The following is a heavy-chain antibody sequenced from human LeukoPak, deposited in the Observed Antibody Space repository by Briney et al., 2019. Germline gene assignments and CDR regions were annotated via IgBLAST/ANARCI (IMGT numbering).Heavy chain of an antibody. V-gene: IGHV4-61*01. CDR1: GGSVSSGSYY. Sequence: PSETLSLTCTVSGGSVSSGSYYWSWIRQPPGKGLEWIGYIYYSGSTNYNPSLKSRVTISVDTSKNQFSLKLSSVTAADTAVYYCARALGGPTVTHFDYWGQGNLVTVSS. CDR2: IYYSGST. J-gene: IGHJ4*02. CDR3: ARALGGPTVTHFDY. D-gene: IGHD4-17*01.